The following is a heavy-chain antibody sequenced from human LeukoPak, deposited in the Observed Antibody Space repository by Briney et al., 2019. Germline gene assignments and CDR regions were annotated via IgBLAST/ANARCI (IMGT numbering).Heavy chain of an antibody. Sequence: SETLSHTCAVYGGSFSGYYWSWIRQPPGKGLEWIGEINHSGSTNYNPSLKSRVTISVDTSKNQFSLKLSSVTAADTAVYYCAREWSYYDILTGYYRYFDYWGQGTLVTVSS. CDR1: GGSFSGYY. CDR3: AREWSYYDILTGYYRYFDY. CDR2: INHSGST. J-gene: IGHJ4*02. D-gene: IGHD3-9*01. V-gene: IGHV4-34*01.